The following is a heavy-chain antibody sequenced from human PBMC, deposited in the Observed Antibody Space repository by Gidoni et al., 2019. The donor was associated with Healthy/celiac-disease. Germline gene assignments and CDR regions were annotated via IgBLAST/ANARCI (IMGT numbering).Heavy chain of an antibody. CDR2: IWYDGSNK. CDR3: ARDLAELRFLEWLSFLRGMDV. J-gene: IGHJ6*02. D-gene: IGHD3-3*01. Sequence: QVQLVESGGGVVQPGRSLRLSCAASGFPFSSHGMHWVRQAPGKGLEWVAVIWYDGSNKYYADSVKGRFTISRDNSKNTLYLQMNSLRAEDTAVYYCARDLAELRFLEWLSFLRGMDVWGQGTTVTVSS. CDR1: GFPFSSHG. V-gene: IGHV3-33*01.